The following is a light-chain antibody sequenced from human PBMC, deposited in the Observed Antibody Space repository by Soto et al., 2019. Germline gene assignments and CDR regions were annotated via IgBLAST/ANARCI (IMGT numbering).Light chain of an antibody. J-gene: IGKJ3*01. CDR2: DAF. Sequence: ENVFTQSPGRLSLSPGERATLSCRASQTVDGNSLAWYQQKPGQAPRLLMFDAFNRATGIPDRFSGSGSGTDFTLTISRXEPDDFALYYCQQYGSSPFTFGPGTKVDIK. CDR1: QTVDGNS. CDR3: QQYGSSPFT. V-gene: IGKV3-20*01.